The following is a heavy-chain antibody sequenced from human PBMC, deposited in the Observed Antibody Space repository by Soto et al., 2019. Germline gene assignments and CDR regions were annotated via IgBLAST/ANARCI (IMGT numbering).Heavy chain of an antibody. CDR1: GFTFSGSA. D-gene: IGHD3-22*01. CDR2: IRTRDNSYAT. V-gene: IGHV3-73*01. CDR3: AGAKPGSSGCGAFDH. Sequence: PGGSLRLSCAASGFTFSGSAMHWVRQASGKGLEWVGRIRTRDNSYATEFAESVKGRFTISRNDSMHTVDLQMNSLKTEDTAVFKCAGAKPGSSGCGAFDHWGQGTQVT. J-gene: IGHJ4*02.